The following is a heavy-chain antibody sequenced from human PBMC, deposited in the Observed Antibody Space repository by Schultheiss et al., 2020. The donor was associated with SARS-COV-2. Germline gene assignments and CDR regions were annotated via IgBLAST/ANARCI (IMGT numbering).Heavy chain of an antibody. V-gene: IGHV3-21*01. CDR1: GFTFSSYS. CDR2: ISSSSSYM. D-gene: IGHD3-22*01. Sequence: GGSLRLSCAASGFTFSSYSVNWVRQAPGKGLEWVSFISSSSSYMYYADSVTGRFTISRDNAKNTLYLQMNSLRAEDTAVYYCARANNYYDSSGYYRDWGQGTLVTVSS. CDR3: ARANNYYDSSGYYRD. J-gene: IGHJ4*02.